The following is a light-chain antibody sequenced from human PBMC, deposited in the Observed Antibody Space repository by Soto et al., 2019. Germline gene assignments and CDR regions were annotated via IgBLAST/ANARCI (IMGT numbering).Light chain of an antibody. V-gene: IGKV3-20*01. CDR1: QSVSSSF. CDR3: QQYGGSPLT. CDR2: GAS. Sequence: EIVLTQSPGTLSLSPGERATLSCRASQSVSSSFLAWYQQKPGQSPRLLIYGASSRATGIPDRFSGSGSGTDFTLTISRLEPEDFAVYYCQQYGGSPLTFGQGTKVEI. J-gene: IGKJ1*01.